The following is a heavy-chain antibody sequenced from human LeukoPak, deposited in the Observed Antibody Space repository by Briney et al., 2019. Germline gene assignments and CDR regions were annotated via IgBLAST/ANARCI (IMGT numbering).Heavy chain of an antibody. CDR1: GGSFSGYY. Sequence: KPSETLSLTCAVYGGSFSGYYWSWLRQPPGKGLEWIGEINHSGSTNYNPSLKSRVTISVDTSKNQFPLKLSSVTAADTAVYYCARGRKYTSGYRVTELGSGYSDYWGQGTLVTVSS. CDR3: ARGRKYTSGYRVTELGSGYSDY. D-gene: IGHD5-18*01. J-gene: IGHJ4*02. V-gene: IGHV4-34*01. CDR2: INHSGST.